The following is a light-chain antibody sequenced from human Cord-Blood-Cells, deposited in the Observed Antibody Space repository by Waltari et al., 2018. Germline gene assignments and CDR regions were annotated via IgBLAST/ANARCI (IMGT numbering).Light chain of an antibody. CDR2: DAS. CDR1: QGVSSY. V-gene: IGKV3-11*01. Sequence: EIVLTQPPATQSLSPGERANLSCRASQGVSSYLAWYQQKPGQAPRLLIYDASNRATGIPARFSGSGSGTDFTLTISSLEPEEFAVYYCQQRSNWPPTFGPGTKVDIK. J-gene: IGKJ3*01. CDR3: QQRSNWPPT.